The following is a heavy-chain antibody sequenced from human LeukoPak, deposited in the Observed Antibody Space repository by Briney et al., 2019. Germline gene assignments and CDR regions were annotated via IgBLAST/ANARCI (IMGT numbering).Heavy chain of an antibody. CDR3: AKEVDGASGTKIGYFQH. CDR1: GYSFASYW. J-gene: IGHJ1*01. V-gene: IGHV3-23*01. D-gene: IGHD1-26*01. CDR2: ISGSGGST. Sequence: GESLKISCKGSGYSFASYWIGWVRQMPGKGLEWVSAISGSGGSTYYADSVKGRLTISRDNSKNTLYLQMNSLRAEDTAVYYCAKEVDGASGTKIGYFQHWGQGTLVIVSS.